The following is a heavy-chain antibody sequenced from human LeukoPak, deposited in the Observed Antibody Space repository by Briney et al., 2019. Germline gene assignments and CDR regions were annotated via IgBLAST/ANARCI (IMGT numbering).Heavy chain of an antibody. CDR2: IYYSGST. J-gene: IGHJ4*02. Sequence: SETLSLTCTVSGGSISSYYWSWIRQPPGKGLEWIGYIYYSGSTNYNPSLKSRVTISVDTSKNQFSLKLSPVAAADTAVYYCARDNGDYDSAFFDYWGQGTLVTVSS. V-gene: IGHV4-59*01. D-gene: IGHD4-17*01. CDR3: ARDNGDYDSAFFDY. CDR1: GGSISSYY.